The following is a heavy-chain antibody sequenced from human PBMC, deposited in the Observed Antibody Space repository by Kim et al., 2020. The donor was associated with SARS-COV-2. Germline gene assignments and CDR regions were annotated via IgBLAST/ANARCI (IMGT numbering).Heavy chain of an antibody. V-gene: IGHV3-21*01. CDR1: GFTFSSYS. Sequence: GGSLRLSCAASGFTFSSYSMNWVRQAPGKGLEWVSSISSGSSYIYYADSLKGRFTISRDNAKNSLYLQMNSLRAEDTAVYYCARENGWLRLRYYFDSWGQGTLVTVSA. D-gene: IGHD5-12*01. CDR3: ARENGWLRLRYYFDS. J-gene: IGHJ4*02. CDR2: ISSGSSYI.